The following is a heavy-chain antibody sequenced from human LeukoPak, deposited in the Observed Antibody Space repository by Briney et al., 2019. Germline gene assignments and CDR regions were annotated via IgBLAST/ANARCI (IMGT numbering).Heavy chain of an antibody. CDR1: GGTFSSYA. D-gene: IGHD6-19*01. CDR2: IIPIFGTA. J-gene: IGHJ4*02. Sequence: SVKVSCKASGGTFSSYAISWVRQAPGQGLEWMGGIIPIFGTANYAQKFQGRVTITADESTSTAYMELSSLRSEDTAVYYCARWLVTTKSFDYWGQGTLVTVSS. V-gene: IGHV1-69*13. CDR3: ARWLVTTKSFDY.